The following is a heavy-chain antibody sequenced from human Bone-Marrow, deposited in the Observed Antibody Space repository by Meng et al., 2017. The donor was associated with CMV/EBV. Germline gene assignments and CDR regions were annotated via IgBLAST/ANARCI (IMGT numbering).Heavy chain of an antibody. CDR2: ISWNSGSI. CDR3: ARDRHDFWSGYYSGWFDP. V-gene: IGHV3-9*01. CDR1: GFTFDDYA. J-gene: IGHJ5*02. Sequence: SLKISCAASGFTFDDYAMHWVRQAPGKGLEWVSGISWNSGSIGYADSVKGRFTISRDNSKNTLYLQMNSLRAEDTAVYYCARDRHDFWSGYYSGWFDPWGQGTLVTVSS. D-gene: IGHD3-3*01.